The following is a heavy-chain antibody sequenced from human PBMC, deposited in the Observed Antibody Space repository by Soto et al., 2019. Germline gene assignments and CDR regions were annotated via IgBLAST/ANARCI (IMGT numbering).Heavy chain of an antibody. D-gene: IGHD5-12*01. V-gene: IGHV1-69*13. CDR3: AREVTVASYSFDF. CDR1: GGTFNNYS. J-gene: IGHJ4*02. Sequence: SVKVSCKASGGTFNNYSLSWVRQAPGQGLEWMGGIIPIFNSANYAQKFQGRVTITADDSTSTAYMELRSLRPDDTAVYYCAREVTVASYSFDFWGQGTLVTVSS. CDR2: IIPIFNSA.